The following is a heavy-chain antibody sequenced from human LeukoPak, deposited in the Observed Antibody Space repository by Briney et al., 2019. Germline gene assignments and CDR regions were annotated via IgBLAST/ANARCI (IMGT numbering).Heavy chain of an antibody. CDR2: FDFEDGET. V-gene: IGHV1-24*01. J-gene: IGHJ4*02. D-gene: IGHD2-15*01. CDR1: GYTLTELS. CDR3: AVELAWWLLSD. Sequence: GASVNVSCTDSGYTLTELSMHWVRRAPGKGLEWMGGFDFEDGETTYAQKFQGRVTMTEDTPTDTAYMDLRSLRSEDTAVYYCAVELAWWLLSDWGQGTLVTVSS.